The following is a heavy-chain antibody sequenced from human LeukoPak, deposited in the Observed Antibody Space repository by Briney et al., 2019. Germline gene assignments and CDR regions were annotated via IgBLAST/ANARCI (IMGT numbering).Heavy chain of an antibody. V-gene: IGHV3-30*18. CDR2: ISYDGSKE. CDR3: AKEFNRGLPDY. Sequence: GGSLRLSCAASGFTFSSFGMHRVRQAPGKGLEWLAAISYDGSKEYYADSVKGRFTISRDNSKNTVYLQMSSLRVEETAVYYCAKEFNRGLPDYWGQGTLVTVPS. J-gene: IGHJ4*02. D-gene: IGHD2-21*01. CDR1: GFTFSSFG.